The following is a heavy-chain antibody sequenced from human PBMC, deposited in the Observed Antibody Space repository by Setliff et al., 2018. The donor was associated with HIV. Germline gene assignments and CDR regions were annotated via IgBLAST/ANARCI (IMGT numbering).Heavy chain of an antibody. CDR3: ARGVLEGDAFDY. Sequence: ASVKVSCKASGYTFTDYYIHWVRQAPGQGLEWMGRINPSGGSTSYAQKFQGRVTMTRDTSTSTVYMELSSLRSEDTAVYYCARGVLEGDAFDYWGQGTLVTVSS. V-gene: IGHV1-46*01. CDR2: INPSGGST. D-gene: IGHD3-3*01. J-gene: IGHJ4*02. CDR1: GYTFTDYY.